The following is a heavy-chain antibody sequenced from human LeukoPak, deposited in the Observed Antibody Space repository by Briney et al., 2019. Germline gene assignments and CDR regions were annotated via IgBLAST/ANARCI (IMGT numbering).Heavy chain of an antibody. D-gene: IGHD1-26*01. V-gene: IGHV3-43*01. Sequence: PGGSLRLSCAASGFSFGGYTMHWVRQAPGKGLEWVSLISWNGYSTSYGDSVEGRFTISRDNNKNSLYLQMNSLRTEDTALYYCARDSSGSLDYWGQGTLVTVSS. CDR2: ISWNGYST. J-gene: IGHJ4*02. CDR3: ARDSSGSLDY. CDR1: GFSFGGYT.